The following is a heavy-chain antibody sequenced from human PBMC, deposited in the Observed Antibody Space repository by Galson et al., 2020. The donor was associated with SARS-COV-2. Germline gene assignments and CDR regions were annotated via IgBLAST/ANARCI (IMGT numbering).Heavy chain of an antibody. CDR3: AREVVEWLVPGVLADY. CDR2: IKQDGSEK. D-gene: IGHD6-19*01. Sequence: GGSLRLSCAASGFTFSSYWMSWVRQAPGKGLEWVANIKQDGSEKYYVDSVKGRFTISRDNAKNSLYLQMNSLRAEDTAVYYCAREVVEWLVPGVLADYWGQGTLVTVSS. J-gene: IGHJ4*02. V-gene: IGHV3-7*03. CDR1: GFTFSSYW.